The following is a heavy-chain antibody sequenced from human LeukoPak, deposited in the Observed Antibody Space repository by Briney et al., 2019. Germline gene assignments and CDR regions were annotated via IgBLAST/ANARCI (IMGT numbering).Heavy chain of an antibody. J-gene: IGHJ6*02. CDR2: MNPNSGNT. Sequence: ASVKVSCKASGCTFTSYDINRVRQATGQGLEWMGWMNPNSGNTGYAQKFQGRVTMTRNTSISTAYMELSSLRSEDTAVYYCARDCTNRFCYYGMDVWGQGTTVTVSS. D-gene: IGHD2-8*01. CDR1: GCTFTSYD. V-gene: IGHV1-8*01. CDR3: ARDCTNRFCYYGMDV.